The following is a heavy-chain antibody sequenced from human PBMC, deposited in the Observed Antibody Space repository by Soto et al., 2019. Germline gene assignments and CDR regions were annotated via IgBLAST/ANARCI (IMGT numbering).Heavy chain of an antibody. CDR3: ARRRRGSYNDH. CDR2: ISAYNGNT. CDR1: GYTFTSYG. J-gene: IGHJ4*02. Sequence: QVQLVQSGAEVKKPGASVKVSCKASGYTFTSYGISWVRQAPGQGLEWMGWISAYNGNTNYAQKLQGRVTMTTDTTTSTAYREQRSRRPEDTAVDHCARRRRGSYNDHWGQGTLGTVSS. V-gene: IGHV1-18*01. D-gene: IGHD1-26*01.